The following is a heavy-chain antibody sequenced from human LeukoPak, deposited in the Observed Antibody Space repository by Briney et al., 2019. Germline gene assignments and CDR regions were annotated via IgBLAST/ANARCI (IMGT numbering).Heavy chain of an antibody. D-gene: IGHD6-13*01. Sequence: PGGSLRLSCAASGFTVSSNYMSWVRQAPGKGLEWVSVIYSGGSTYYADSVKGRFTISRDNSKNTLYLQMNSLRAEDTAVYYCARVGRIWIAAAGGGFDYWGQGTLVTVSS. J-gene: IGHJ4*02. CDR3: ARVGRIWIAAAGGGFDY. V-gene: IGHV3-66*01. CDR1: GFTVSSNY. CDR2: IYSGGST.